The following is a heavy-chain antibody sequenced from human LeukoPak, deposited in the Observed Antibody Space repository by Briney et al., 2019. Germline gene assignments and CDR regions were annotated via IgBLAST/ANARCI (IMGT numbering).Heavy chain of an antibody. CDR2: ISTYNGNTNYGNT. V-gene: IGHV1-18*04. CDR3: ARDLGYCSGGSCTFRFDP. J-gene: IGHJ5*02. D-gene: IGHD2-15*01. Sequence: ASVKVSCKASGYTFSSYGINWVRQAPGQGLEWMGWISTYNGNTNYGNTNYAQKLQGRVTLTTDTSTSTVYMELRSLRSDDTAVYYCARDLGYCSGGSCTFRFDPWGQGTLVTVSS. CDR1: GYTFSSYG.